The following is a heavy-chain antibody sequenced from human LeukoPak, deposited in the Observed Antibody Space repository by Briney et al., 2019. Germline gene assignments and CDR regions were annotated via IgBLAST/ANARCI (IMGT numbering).Heavy chain of an antibody. CDR1: GFTFSSYG. CDR2: IRYDGSNK. Sequence: GGSLRLSCAASGFTFSSYGMHWVRQAPGKGLKWVAFIRYDGSNKYYADSVKGRFTISRDNSKNTLYLQMNSLRAEDTAVYYCVRNLDFWGDSEDYWGQGTLVTVSS. J-gene: IGHJ4*02. V-gene: IGHV3-30*02. CDR3: VRNLDFWGDSEDY. D-gene: IGHD3-3*01.